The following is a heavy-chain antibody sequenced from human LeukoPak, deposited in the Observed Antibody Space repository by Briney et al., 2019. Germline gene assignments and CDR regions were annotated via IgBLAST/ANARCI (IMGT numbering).Heavy chain of an antibody. CDR2: IYYTGRT. CDR3: ARARGYSYANDY. Sequence: PSETLSLTCTVSGGPIDSGGYYWAWIRQPPGKGLEWIGSIYYTGRTHYNPSLNSRVTISADTSKNQFSLKLSSVTAADTAVYYCARARGYSYANDYWGQGSLVTVSS. D-gene: IGHD1-26*01. J-gene: IGHJ4*02. CDR1: GGPIDSGGYY. V-gene: IGHV4-39*01.